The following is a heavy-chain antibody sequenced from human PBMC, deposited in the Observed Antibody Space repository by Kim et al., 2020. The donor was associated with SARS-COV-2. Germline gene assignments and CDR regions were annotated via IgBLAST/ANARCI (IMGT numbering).Heavy chain of an antibody. D-gene: IGHD6-13*01. CDR3: ALRSWPYYFDY. J-gene: IGHJ4*02. CDR1: GFTFSSYW. V-gene: IGHV3-7*01. Sequence: GGSLRLSCAASGFTFSSYWMTWVRQAPGKGLEWVANIKQDGSEKYYVDSVKGRFTISRDNAKNSLYLQMNSLRVEDTAIYYCALRSWPYYFDYWGQGTLVTVSS. CDR2: IKQDGSEK.